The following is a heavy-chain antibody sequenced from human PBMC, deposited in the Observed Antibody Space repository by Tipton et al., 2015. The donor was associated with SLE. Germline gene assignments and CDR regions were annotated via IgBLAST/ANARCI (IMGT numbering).Heavy chain of an antibody. Sequence: SLRLSCAASGFSFDVYAMHWVRQAPGKGLEWVSGISWNIGNIDYADSVKGRFTISRDNAKNSLYLQRNSLRVEDTALYYCAKDSTPVQGIIMGGEFDCWGQGTMVTVS. V-gene: IGHV3-9*01. D-gene: IGHD3-10*01. CDR3: AKDSTPVQGIIMGGEFDC. J-gene: IGHJ4*02. CDR1: GFSFDVYA. CDR2: ISWNIGNI.